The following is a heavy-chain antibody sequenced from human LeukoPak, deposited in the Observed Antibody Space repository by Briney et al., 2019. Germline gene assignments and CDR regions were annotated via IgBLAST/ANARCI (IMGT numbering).Heavy chain of an antibody. CDR2: ISGSGGST. D-gene: IGHD3-22*01. CDR3: AKCYDSSGYLFDYYYMDV. CDR1: GFTFSSYA. J-gene: IGHJ6*03. V-gene: IGHV3-23*01. Sequence: PGGSLRLSCAASGFTFSSYAMSWVRQASGKGLEWASTISGSGGSTYYADSVKGRFTISRDNSKNTLYLQMNSLRAEDTAVYYCAKCYDSSGYLFDYYYMDVWGKGTTVTVSS.